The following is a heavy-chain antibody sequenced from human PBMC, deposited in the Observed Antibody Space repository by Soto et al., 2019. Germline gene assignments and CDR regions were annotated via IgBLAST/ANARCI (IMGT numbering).Heavy chain of an antibody. CDR3: VRRVASGHRSWFDP. CDR1: EDTFTHYD. J-gene: IGHJ5*02. Sequence: QVELVQSGAEVKKPGASVKVSCQASEDTFTHYDINWVRQATGQGLEWMGWMNPNTGNIDYAHKFQRRVTMTSDTSTRAVYMELSSLRSDDTAVYYCVRRVASGHRSWFDPWGHGTLVTGSS. V-gene: IGHV1-8*01. D-gene: IGHD2-21*01. CDR2: MNPNTGNI.